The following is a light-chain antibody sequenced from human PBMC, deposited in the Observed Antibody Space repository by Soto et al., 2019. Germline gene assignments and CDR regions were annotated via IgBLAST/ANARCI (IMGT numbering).Light chain of an antibody. CDR3: EQDYRPWT. CDR1: QSVLYSSTNKNY. V-gene: IGKV4-1*01. Sequence: DIVVTQSPDSLAVSLGERATINCNSSQSVLYSSTNKNYLAWYQQKPGQPPKLFIYCASTRESGVPDRFSGSGSVTDFTLSNSSLQADDVAVDYCEQDYRPWTCGQGTKVEIK. CDR2: CAS. J-gene: IGKJ1*01.